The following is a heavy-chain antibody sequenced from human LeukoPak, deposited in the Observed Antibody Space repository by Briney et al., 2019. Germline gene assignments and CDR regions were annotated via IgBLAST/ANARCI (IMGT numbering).Heavy chain of an antibody. D-gene: IGHD6-19*01. CDR3: ARDGKAVAAQRYYFDY. CDR2: ISSGSSAI. Sequence: PGGSLRLSCAASGFTFTSYTMNWVRQAPGKGLEWVSYISSGSSAIYYADSVKGRFTISRDNAKNSLYLQMNSLRGEDTAVYYCARDGKAVAAQRYYFDYWGQGTLVTVSS. CDR1: GFTFTSYT. J-gene: IGHJ4*02. V-gene: IGHV3-48*01.